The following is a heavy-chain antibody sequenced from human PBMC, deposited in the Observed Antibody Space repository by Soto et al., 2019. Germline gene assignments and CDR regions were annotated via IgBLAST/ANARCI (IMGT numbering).Heavy chain of an antibody. CDR2: LYDLDGT. J-gene: IGHJ3*02. CDR3: ATWHLREHAYDI. Sequence: GESLKISCAAFGFTVSGKKYVAWVRQAPGKGLEWVSALYDLDGTYYADSVKGRFTTSSDSSRTTVYLQMNDLRPDDTAVYSCATWHLREHAYDIWGQGTTVTVSS. V-gene: IGHV3-53*01. CDR1: GFTVSGKKY. D-gene: IGHD3-10*01.